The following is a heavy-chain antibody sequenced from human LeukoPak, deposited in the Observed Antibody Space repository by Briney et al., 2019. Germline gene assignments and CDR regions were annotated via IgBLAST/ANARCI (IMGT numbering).Heavy chain of an antibody. D-gene: IGHD2-2*01. Sequence: GASVKVSCKASGGTFSSYAISWVRQAPGQGLEWMGRINPNSGGTNYAQMFQGRVTMTRDTSLSTAYMELSRLSSDDTAVYFCARTWGTEACRTTSCFNPDFDYWGQGTLVTVSS. CDR3: ARTWGTEACRTTSCFNPDFDY. J-gene: IGHJ4*02. CDR1: GGTFSSYA. V-gene: IGHV1-2*06. CDR2: INPNSGGT.